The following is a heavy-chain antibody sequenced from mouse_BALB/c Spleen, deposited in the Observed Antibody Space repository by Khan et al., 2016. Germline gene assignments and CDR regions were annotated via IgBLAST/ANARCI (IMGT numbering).Heavy chain of an antibody. CDR3: ARGIYYNSDSYCDY. V-gene: IGHV9-3-1*01. J-gene: IGHJ2*01. D-gene: IGHD2-4*01. CDR2: INTYTGEP. Sequence: QIQLVQSGPELRKPGEAVKISCKASGYTFTNYGMTWVNQAPGKGLKWMGWINTYTGEPTCAGDFKGRFAFSLETSASTAYLQISSTKNENTATYCYARGIYYNSDSYCDYWRQGTTLTVSS. CDR1: GYTFTNYG.